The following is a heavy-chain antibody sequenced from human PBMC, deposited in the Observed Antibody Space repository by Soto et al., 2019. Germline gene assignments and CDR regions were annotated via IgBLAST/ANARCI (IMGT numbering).Heavy chain of an antibody. D-gene: IGHD6-19*01. CDR1: GFTLGHHS. Sequence: GGSLRLSCAASGFTLGHHSMNWVRQAPGKGLEWISYISGTGGTMYYADSVKGRFTISRDNAQNSLYLQMNSLRAEDTAVYYCARDQRGVAVPEYFQLWGQGTLVTVSS. J-gene: IGHJ1*01. V-gene: IGHV3-48*01. CDR2: ISGTGGTM. CDR3: ARDQRGVAVPEYFQL.